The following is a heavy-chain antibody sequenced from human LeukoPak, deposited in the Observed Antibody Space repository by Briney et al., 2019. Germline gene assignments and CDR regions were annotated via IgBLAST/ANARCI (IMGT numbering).Heavy chain of an antibody. Sequence: GRSLRLSCAASGFTFSRYWMNWVRQAPGKGLEWVANIKEDGSGKYYVDSVKGRFTISRDNAKNSLYLQMNSLRAEDTAVYYCARGSPLEVVPAAIPNYGMDVWGQGTTVTVSS. CDR3: ARGSPLEVVPAAIPNYGMDV. J-gene: IGHJ6*02. CDR1: GFTFSRYW. V-gene: IGHV3-7*01. D-gene: IGHD2-2*02. CDR2: IKEDGSGK.